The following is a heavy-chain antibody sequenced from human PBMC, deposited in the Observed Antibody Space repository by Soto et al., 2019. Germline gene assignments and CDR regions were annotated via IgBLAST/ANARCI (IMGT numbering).Heavy chain of an antibody. CDR3: ATNYGSGSTHFDY. CDR1: GDTFSFYT. Sequence: QVQLVQSGAEVKKPGSSVRLSCTASGDTFSFYTISWVRQAPGQGPEWMGRIIPMVGMADYPQKFQGRFTTSADKSTSTAYMVLSSLRSDDTAVYFCATNYGSGSTHFDYWGQGTLVTVSS. CDR2: IIPMVGMA. J-gene: IGHJ4*02. V-gene: IGHV1-69*02. D-gene: IGHD3-10*01.